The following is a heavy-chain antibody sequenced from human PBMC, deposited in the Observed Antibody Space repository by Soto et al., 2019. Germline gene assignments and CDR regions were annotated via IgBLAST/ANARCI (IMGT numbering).Heavy chain of an antibody. CDR3: AHEGSDSSSWYGVLGMDV. D-gene: IGHD6-13*01. V-gene: IGHV1-69*13. CDR2: IIPIFGTA. J-gene: IGHJ6*04. Sequence: SSVKVSCKASGGTFSSYAISWVRQAPGQGLEWMGGIIPIFGTANYAQKFQGRVTITADESTSTAYMELRSLRSEDTAVYYCAHEGSDSSSWYGVLGMDVRGDGTTVTVSS. CDR1: GGTFSSYA.